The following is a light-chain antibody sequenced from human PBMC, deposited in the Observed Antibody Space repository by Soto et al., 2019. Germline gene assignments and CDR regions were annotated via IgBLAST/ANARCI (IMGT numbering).Light chain of an antibody. J-gene: IGLJ1*01. V-gene: IGLV1-47*02. CDR1: SFNIGFNY. Sequence: QSVLTQPPSASGTPGQTVTISCSGSSFNIGFNYVYWYQQLPGMAPKLLIHSNDERPSGVPDRFSGSKSGTSASLAISGLRSEDEAEYYCAAWDASLSGWVFGTGTKVTVL. CDR2: SND. CDR3: AAWDASLSGWV.